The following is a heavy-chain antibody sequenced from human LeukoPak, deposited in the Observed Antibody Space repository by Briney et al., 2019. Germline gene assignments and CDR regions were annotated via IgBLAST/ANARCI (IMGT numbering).Heavy chain of an antibody. CDR3: ARGEPVLRFFGHVSFDP. J-gene: IGHJ5*02. Sequence: SVKVSCKASGGTFSSYAISWVRQAPGQGLEWMGGIIPIFGTANYAQKFQGRVTMTRDTSTSTVYMELSSLRSEDTAVYYCARGEPVLRFFGHVSFDPWGQGTLVTVSS. CDR1: GGTFSSYA. CDR2: IIPIFGTA. V-gene: IGHV1-69*05. D-gene: IGHD3-3*01.